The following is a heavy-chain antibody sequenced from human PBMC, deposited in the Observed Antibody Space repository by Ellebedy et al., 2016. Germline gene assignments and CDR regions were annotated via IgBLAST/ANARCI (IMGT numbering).Heavy chain of an antibody. Sequence: GESLKISCAASGFTFSNAWMNWVRQAPGKGLEWVGRITHGGTTDYAAPVKGRFTISRDDSKDMLYLQMNSLNTEDTAEYYCVTELRGSFHNWGQGALVTVSS. V-gene: IGHV3-15*07. CDR3: VTELRGSFHN. CDR2: ITHGGTT. CDR1: GFTFSNAW. J-gene: IGHJ4*02. D-gene: IGHD3-10*01.